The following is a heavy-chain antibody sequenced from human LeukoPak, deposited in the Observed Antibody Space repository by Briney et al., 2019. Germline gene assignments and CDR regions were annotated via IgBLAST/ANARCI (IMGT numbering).Heavy chain of an antibody. Sequence: SETLSLTCTVSGGSIKNYFWNWVRRPPGKGLEWIGYIYSSGATYYNPSLESRLTISLDTSKNHFSLQLSSVTAADTAVYYCARSDYGGNSAAFGVWGQGTMVTVSS. CDR3: ARSDYGGNSAAFGV. V-gene: IGHV4-59*01. J-gene: IGHJ3*01. CDR1: GGSIKNYF. D-gene: IGHD4-23*01. CDR2: IYSSGAT.